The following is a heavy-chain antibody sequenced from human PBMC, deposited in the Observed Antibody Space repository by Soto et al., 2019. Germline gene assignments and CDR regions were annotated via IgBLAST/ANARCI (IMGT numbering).Heavy chain of an antibody. V-gene: IGHV4-59*11. J-gene: IGHJ4*02. CDR1: GGSIRNHY. CDR3: TRANWYSEY. Sequence: QVQLRESGPGLVNPSETLSPTCSVSGGSIRNHYWTWIRQPPGKGLEWIGYIYYNGNTTYNPSLKTRVTMSVDTSRNQISLKLTTVTAADTAVYYCTRANWYSEYWGQGTLVTVSS. CDR2: IYYNGNT. D-gene: IGHD7-27*01.